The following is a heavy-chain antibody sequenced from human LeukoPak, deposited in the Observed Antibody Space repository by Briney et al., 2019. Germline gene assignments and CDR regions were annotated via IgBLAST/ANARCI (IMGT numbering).Heavy chain of an antibody. J-gene: IGHJ4*02. V-gene: IGHV3-7*04. CDR2: IKEDGSAT. Sequence: GGSLRLSCAASGFTFSTYWMTWVRQAPGKGPEWVANIKEDGSATYYVDSVKGRFTISRDNAKKSLYLQMNSLGAEDTAVYYCARDSPGYLAYDSWGQGTLVTVSS. CDR1: GFTFSTYW. CDR3: ARDSPGYLAYDS. D-gene: IGHD1-1*01.